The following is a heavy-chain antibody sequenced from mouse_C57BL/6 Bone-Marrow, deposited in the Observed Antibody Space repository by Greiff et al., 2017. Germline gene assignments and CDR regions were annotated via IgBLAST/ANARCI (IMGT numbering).Heavy chain of an antibody. CDR3: ARWDTGYFDV. CDR2: INPNNGGT. J-gene: IGHJ1*03. Sequence: EVQLQESGPELVKPGASVKIPCKASGYTFTDYNMDWVKQSHGKSLEWIGDINPNNGGTIYNQKFKGKATLTVDKSSSTAYMELRSLTSEDTAVYYCARWDTGYFDVWGTGTTVTVSS. CDR1: GYTFTDYN. D-gene: IGHD3-3*01. V-gene: IGHV1-18*01.